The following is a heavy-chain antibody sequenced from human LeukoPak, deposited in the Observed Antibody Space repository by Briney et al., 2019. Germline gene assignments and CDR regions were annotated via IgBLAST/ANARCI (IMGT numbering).Heavy chain of an antibody. CDR3: ARDYYGSGSYYNWFDP. V-gene: IGHV3-66*01. CDR1: GFTVSSNY. D-gene: IGHD3-10*01. J-gene: IGHJ5*02. CDR2: IYRGGST. Sequence: GGSLRLSCAASGFTVSSNYMSWVRQAPGKGLEWVSVIYRGGSTYYADSVKGRFTISGDNSKNTLYLQMSSLRAEDTAVYYCARDYYGSGSYYNWFDPWGQGTLVTVSS.